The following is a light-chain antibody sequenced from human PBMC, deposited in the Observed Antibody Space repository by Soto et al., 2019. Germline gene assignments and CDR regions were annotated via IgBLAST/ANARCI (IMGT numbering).Light chain of an antibody. CDR2: GAS. V-gene: IGKV3-20*01. Sequence: EIVLTQSPGTLSLSPGDRATLSCRASQSLSSSYLAWYQQKPGQAPRHLIYGASSRATGIPDRFSGSGSGTDFTLTISRLEPEDFAVYYCQQYGTSPYTFGQGTKLEIK. J-gene: IGKJ2*01. CDR3: QQYGTSPYT. CDR1: QSLSSSY.